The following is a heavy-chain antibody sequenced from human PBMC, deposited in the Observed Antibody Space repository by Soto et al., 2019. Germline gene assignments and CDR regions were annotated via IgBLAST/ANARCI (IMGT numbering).Heavy chain of an antibody. CDR2: IYYSGST. V-gene: IGHV4-59*08. Sequence: QVQLQESGPGLVKPSETLSLTCTVSGGSISSYYWSWVRQPPGKGLEWIGYIYYSGSTNYNTSLNHRFTIPLDTPQNQFSLTLSSLTAADTAVYFCARHSLWFGALDPWGQGTLVTVSS. CDR3: ARHSLWFGALDP. D-gene: IGHD3-10*01. CDR1: GGSISSYY. J-gene: IGHJ5*02.